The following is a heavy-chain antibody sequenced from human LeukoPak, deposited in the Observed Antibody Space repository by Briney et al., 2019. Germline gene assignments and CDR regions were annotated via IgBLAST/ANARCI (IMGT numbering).Heavy chain of an antibody. V-gene: IGHV4-4*02. CDR1: GGSISSSNW. D-gene: IGHD5-18*01. Sequence: PSGTLSLTCAVSGGSISSSNWWSWVRQPPGKGLEWNGEISHSGNTNYNPSLKSRVTISVDTSKNQFSLKLSSVTAADTAVYYCARSRIQLWFGQYYFDYWGQGTLVTVSS. CDR2: ISHSGNT. CDR3: ARSRIQLWFGQYYFDY. J-gene: IGHJ4*02.